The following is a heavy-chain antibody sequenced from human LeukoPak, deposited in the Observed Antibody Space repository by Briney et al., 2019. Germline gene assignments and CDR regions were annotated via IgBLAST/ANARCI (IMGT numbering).Heavy chain of an antibody. CDR3: AKATGTLGN. CDR2: IYTSGST. Sequence: PSETLSLTCTVSGGSISSSSYYWSWIRQPAGKVLEWIGRIYTSGSTNYNPSLKSRVTISVDTSKNQFSLKLSSVTAADTAIYYCAKATGTLGNWGQGILVTVSS. CDR1: GGSISSSSYY. V-gene: IGHV4-61*02. D-gene: IGHD1-1*01. J-gene: IGHJ4*02.